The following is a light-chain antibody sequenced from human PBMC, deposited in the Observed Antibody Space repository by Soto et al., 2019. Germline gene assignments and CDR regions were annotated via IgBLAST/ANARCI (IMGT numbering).Light chain of an antibody. CDR2: GAS. Sequence: ESACRQSPGTLSLSEGERATLSCRASQSVSSSYLAWYQQKPGQPPRLLIYGASRRATGFPARFSGSGSGTDFTLTISSLQSEDFAVYYCQQYDNCPWTFGQGTKVDIK. J-gene: IGKJ1*01. CDR3: QQYDNCPWT. V-gene: IGKV3-20*01. CDR1: QSVSSSY.